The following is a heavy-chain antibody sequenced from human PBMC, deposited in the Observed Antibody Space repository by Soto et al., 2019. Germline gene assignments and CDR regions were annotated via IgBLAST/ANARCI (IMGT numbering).Heavy chain of an antibody. J-gene: IGHJ4*02. CDR3: ARGRHGDY. V-gene: IGHV1-18*01. CDR1: GYTFTSYG. CDR2: ISAHNDNT. Sequence: QVHLVQSGAEVKKPGASVKVSCKCSGYTFTSYGITWVRQAPGQGLEWMGWISAHNDNTDYAQKLQGRVTVTRDTSTITAYMELRSLRSDDTAVYYCARGRHGDYWGQGALVTVSS.